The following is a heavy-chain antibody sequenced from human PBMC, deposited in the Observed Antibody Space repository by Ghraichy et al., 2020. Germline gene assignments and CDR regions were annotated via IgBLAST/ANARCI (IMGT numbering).Heavy chain of an antibody. CDR1: GFTVSSNY. CDR3: ARENWGSGGNDY. D-gene: IGHD7-27*01. J-gene: IGHJ4*02. Sequence: GESLNISCAASGFTVSSNYMSWVRQAPGKGLEWVSVIYSGGSTYYADSVKGRFTISRDNSKNTLYLQMNSLRAEDTAVYYCARENWGSGGNDYWGQGTLVTVSS. CDR2: IYSGGST. V-gene: IGHV3-53*01.